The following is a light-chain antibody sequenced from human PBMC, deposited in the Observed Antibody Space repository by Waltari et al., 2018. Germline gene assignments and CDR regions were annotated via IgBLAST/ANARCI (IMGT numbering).Light chain of an antibody. CDR1: DSDVGAYDF. CDR3: SSYTTSSAPVV. J-gene: IGLJ1*01. V-gene: IGLV2-14*01. CDR2: EVS. Sequence: QSALTQPASVSGSPGQSITISCSGTDSDVGAYDFVSWYQQHPGKAPHLIIYEVSNRAAGIAKRVSASRSGNTASLTISGLQAEDEAGYYCSSYTTSSAPVVFGTGTRVTVL.